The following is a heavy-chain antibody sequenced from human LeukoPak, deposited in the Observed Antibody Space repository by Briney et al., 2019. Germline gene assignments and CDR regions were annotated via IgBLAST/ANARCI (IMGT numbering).Heavy chain of an antibody. CDR3: ARRVSYGDFDY. D-gene: IGHD4-17*01. V-gene: IGHV1-8*01. CDR1: GYTFTSYD. CDR2: MNPNSGNT. J-gene: IGHJ4*02. Sequence: ASVKVSCKASGYTFTSYDVNWVRQATGPGLEWMGWMNPNSGNTGYAQKFQGRVTITRNTSISTAYMQLSSLRSEDTAVYYCARRVSYGDFDYWGQGTLVTVSS.